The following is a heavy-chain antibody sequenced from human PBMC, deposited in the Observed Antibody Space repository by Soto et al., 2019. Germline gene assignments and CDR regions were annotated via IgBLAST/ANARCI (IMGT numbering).Heavy chain of an antibody. CDR1: GFNFNTYA. Sequence: EVQVLESGGGLVQPGGSLRLSCAASGFNFNTYAMSWVRQAPGKGLEWVSGISGGGGSIHYVDSVKGRFTISRDNSKNTLYLQMTSLRGEDTAVYYCAKGTSSNYVSHAFDFWGQGTMVTVSS. V-gene: IGHV3-23*01. CDR2: ISGGGGSI. CDR3: AKGTSSNYVSHAFDF. D-gene: IGHD3-10*02. J-gene: IGHJ3*01.